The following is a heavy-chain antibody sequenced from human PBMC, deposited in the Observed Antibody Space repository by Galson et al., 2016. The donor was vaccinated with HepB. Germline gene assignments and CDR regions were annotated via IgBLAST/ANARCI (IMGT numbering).Heavy chain of an antibody. CDR1: GYTFDSYW. V-gene: IGHV5-51*01. CDR2: IYPGDFDI. J-gene: IGHJ6*02. Sequence: QSGAEVKKPGESLKISCRGSGYTFDSYWIVWVRQMPGIGLEWMAIIYPGDFDIRYCPSFHGQVTIPADKSISTAYLQWSSLTASDTAMYYCARSLTGSYDFWGAIYNYYAMDVWGQGTTVIVS. CDR3: ARSLTGSYDFWGAIYNYYAMDV. D-gene: IGHD3-3*01.